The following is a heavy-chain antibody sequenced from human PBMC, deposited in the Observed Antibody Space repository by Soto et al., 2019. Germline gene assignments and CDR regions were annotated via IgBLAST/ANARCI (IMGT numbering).Heavy chain of an antibody. CDR3: TRVHYSALPIDF. J-gene: IGHJ4*02. V-gene: IGHV1-2*02. CDR1: GYTFTGYY. D-gene: IGHD2-21*01. Sequence: VKVSCKASGYTFTGYYIHWVRQAPGQGLEWMGWINPNNGGTNYAQNFQGRVTMSSDTSISTVYMELSSLTSDDTAFYYCTRVHYSALPIDFWGQGTLVTVSS. CDR2: INPNNGGT.